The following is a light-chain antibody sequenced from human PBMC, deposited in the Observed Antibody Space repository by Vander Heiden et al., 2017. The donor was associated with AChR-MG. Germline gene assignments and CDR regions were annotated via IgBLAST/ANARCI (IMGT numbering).Light chain of an antibody. V-gene: IGKV2-28*01. CDR3: MQTLQAPLT. CDR1: QSLLYSNGYNY. CDR2: LGS. Sequence: DFVMTQSPLSLPVTPGEPATISCRCSQSLLYSNGYNYLDWYLQKPGQSQQILIYLGSNRAPGVPDRFSGSGSGTDFTLKISRVEAEDVGVYYCMQTLQAPLTFGQGTKLEI. J-gene: IGKJ2*01.